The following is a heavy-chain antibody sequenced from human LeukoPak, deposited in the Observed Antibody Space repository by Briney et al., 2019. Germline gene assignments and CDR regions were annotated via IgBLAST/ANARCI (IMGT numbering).Heavy chain of an antibody. CDR1: GGSISSSSYY. Sequence: NPSETLPLTCTVSGGSISSSSYYWGWIRQPPGKGLEWIGSIYYSGSTYYNPSLKSRVTISVDTSKNQFSLKLSSVTAADTAVYYCARHAESGTTFEKWGQGTLVTVSS. J-gene: IGHJ4*02. CDR2: IYYSGST. V-gene: IGHV4-39*01. CDR3: ARHAESGTTFEK. D-gene: IGHD1-26*01.